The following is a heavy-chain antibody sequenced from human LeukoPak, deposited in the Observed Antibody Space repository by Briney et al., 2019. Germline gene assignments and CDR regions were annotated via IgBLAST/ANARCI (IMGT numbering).Heavy chain of an antibody. Sequence: GGSLRLSCAASGFTFSSYAMSWVRQAPGKGLEWVSAISGSGGSTYYADSVKGRFTISRVNSKNTLYLQMNSLRAEDTAVYYCAKDRGYSSSWYVYWGQGTLVTVSS. CDR2: ISGSGGST. J-gene: IGHJ4*02. V-gene: IGHV3-23*01. CDR3: AKDRGYSSSWYVY. CDR1: GFTFSSYA. D-gene: IGHD6-13*01.